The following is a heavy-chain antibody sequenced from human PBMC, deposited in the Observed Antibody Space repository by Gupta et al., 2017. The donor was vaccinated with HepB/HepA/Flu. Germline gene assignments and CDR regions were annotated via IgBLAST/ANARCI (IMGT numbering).Heavy chain of an antibody. CDR3: AREWHLSYGMEV. CDR1: GFTFSDYY. V-gene: IGHV3-21*01. D-gene: IGHD5-24*01. J-gene: IGHJ6*02. Sequence: DVQLVESGGGLVKPGRSLILSCAASGFTFSDYYMKWVRQAPGKGLEWVSSISGNSDYIHYADSVKSRFTISRDNAKNSVYLDMDSLRAEDTSVDYCAREWHLSYGMEVWGQGTTGTVS. CDR2: ISGNSDYI.